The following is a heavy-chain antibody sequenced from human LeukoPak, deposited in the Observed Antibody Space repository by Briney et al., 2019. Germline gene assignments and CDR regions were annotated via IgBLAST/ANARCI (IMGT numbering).Heavy chain of an antibody. CDR1: GGSISSYY. CDR3: ARVDLYYYYMDV. Sequence: SETLSLTCTVSGGSISSYYWSWIRQPAGKGLEWIGYIYYSGSTNYNPSLKSRVTISVDTSKNQFSLKLSSVTAAATAVYYCARVDLYYYYMDVWGKGTTVTISS. CDR2: IYYSGST. V-gene: IGHV4-59*01. J-gene: IGHJ6*03.